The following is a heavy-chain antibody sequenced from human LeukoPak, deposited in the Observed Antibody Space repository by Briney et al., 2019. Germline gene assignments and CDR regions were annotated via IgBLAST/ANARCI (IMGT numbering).Heavy chain of an antibody. J-gene: IGHJ3*02. Sequence: SETLSLTCSVSGGSFSDYYWNWIRQSPGKALVWIGYIYHSGSTDYNPSLKSRVTMSTDTSKNQISLKLTSVTAADTAVYFCARQATLLAGRLEAGGFDIWGRGTMVTVSS. CDR1: GGSFSDYY. CDR2: IYHSGST. D-gene: IGHD3-3*01. V-gene: IGHV4-59*08. CDR3: ARQATLLAGRLEAGGFDI.